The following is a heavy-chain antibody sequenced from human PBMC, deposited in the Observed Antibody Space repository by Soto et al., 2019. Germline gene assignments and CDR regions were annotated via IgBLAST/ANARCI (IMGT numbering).Heavy chain of an antibody. CDR3: AREMSAATTYYYYHYMDV. CDR2: IYNDGTT. D-gene: IGHD5-12*01. J-gene: IGHJ6*03. Sequence: TGGSLRLSCAASGFTFSNYAMSWVRQAPGKGLEWVSVIYNDGTTYYGDSVKGRFTISRHNSKNTLYLQMNSLRAEDTAVYYCAREMSAATTYYYYHYMDVWGKGTTVTVSS. CDR1: GFTFSNYA. V-gene: IGHV3-53*04.